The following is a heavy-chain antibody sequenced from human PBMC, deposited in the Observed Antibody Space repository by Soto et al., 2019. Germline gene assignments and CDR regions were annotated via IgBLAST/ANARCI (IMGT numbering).Heavy chain of an antibody. J-gene: IGHJ4*02. V-gene: IGHV4-39*01. Sequence: QLQLQESGPGLVKPSETLSLTCTVSGGSISSSSYYWGWIRQPPGKGLEWIGSIYYSGSTYYNPSLKSRVTISVDTSKNQFSLKLSSVTAADTAVYYCARLPQYYWDPYYFDYWGQGTLVTVSS. CDR1: GGSISSSSYY. D-gene: IGHD3-10*01. CDR3: ARLPQYYWDPYYFDY. CDR2: IYYSGST.